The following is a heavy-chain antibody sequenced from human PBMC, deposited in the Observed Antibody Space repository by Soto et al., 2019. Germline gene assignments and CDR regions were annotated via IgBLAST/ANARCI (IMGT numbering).Heavy chain of an antibody. CDR1: GYTFTSYY. J-gene: IGHJ4*02. CDR3: AGTGYSSGYYAPFDY. V-gene: IGHV1-46*01. Sequence: ASVKVSCESSGYTFTSYYMHWVRQAPGQGLEWMGIIKPSGVSTSYAQKFQGRVTMTRDTSTSTVYMELSSLRSEDTAVYYCAGTGYSSGYYAPFDYWGQGTLVTVSS. CDR2: IKPSGVST. D-gene: IGHD3-22*01.